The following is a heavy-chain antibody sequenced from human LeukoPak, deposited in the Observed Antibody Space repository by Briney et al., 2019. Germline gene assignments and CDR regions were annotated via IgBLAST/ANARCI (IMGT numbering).Heavy chain of an antibody. J-gene: IGHJ4*02. V-gene: IGHV4-38-2*01. CDR2: IYHSGST. Sequence: KPSETLSLTCAVSGYSISSGYYWGWIRPPPGKGLEWIGRIYHSGSTYYNPSLKSRVTISVDTSKNQFSLKLSSVTAADTAVYYCASRPRIAAAGTIDYWGQGTLVTVSS. D-gene: IGHD6-13*01. CDR3: ASRPRIAAAGTIDY. CDR1: GYSISSGYY.